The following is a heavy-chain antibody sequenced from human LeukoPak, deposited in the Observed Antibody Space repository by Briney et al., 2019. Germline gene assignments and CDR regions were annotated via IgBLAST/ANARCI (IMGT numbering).Heavy chain of an antibody. D-gene: IGHD6-13*01. V-gene: IGHV1-46*01. J-gene: IGHJ4*02. CDR1: GYTFTSYW. CDR2: INPDGGST. Sequence: ASVKVSCKASGYTFTSYWIQWVRQAPGQGLEWMGLINPDGGSTAYAHRFQGRVTMTRDTSTSTVYMDFSSLRSEDTALYYCAGAPRNSSTMLDYWGQGTLVTVSS. CDR3: AGAPRNSSTMLDY.